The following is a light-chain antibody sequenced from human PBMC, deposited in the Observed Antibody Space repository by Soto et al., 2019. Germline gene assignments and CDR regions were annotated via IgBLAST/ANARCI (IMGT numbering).Light chain of an antibody. V-gene: IGLV9-49*01. CDR2: VGTGGIVG. CDR3: GADHGSGSNFVGV. Sequence: QSVLTQPPSASASLGASVPLTCTLRSGYRNEKVAWYKKRPGKGPRFGMRVGTGGIVGSKGDGIPDRFSVLGSGLNRYLTIKNIQEEDESDYHCGADHGSGSNFVGVFGTGTKLTVL. J-gene: IGLJ1*01. CDR1: SGYRNEK.